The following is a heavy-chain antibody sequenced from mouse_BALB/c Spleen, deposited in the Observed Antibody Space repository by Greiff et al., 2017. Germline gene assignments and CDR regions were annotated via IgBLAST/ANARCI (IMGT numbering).Heavy chain of an antibody. CDR1: GFSLTSYD. V-gene: IGHV2-9-2*01. D-gene: IGHD1-1*01. J-gene: IGHJ3*01. Sequence: VMLVESGPGLVAPSQSLSITCTVSGFSLTSYDISWIRQPPGKGLEWLGVIWTGGGTNYNSAFMSRLSISKDNSKSQVFLKMNSLQTDDTAIYYCVRAGDYYGSSYPFAYWGQGTLVTVSA. CDR3: VRAGDYYGSSYPFAY. CDR2: IWTGGGT.